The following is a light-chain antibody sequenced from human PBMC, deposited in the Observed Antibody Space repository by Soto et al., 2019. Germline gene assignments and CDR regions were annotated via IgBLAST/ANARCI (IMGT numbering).Light chain of an antibody. CDR1: QDISSA. J-gene: IGKJ4*01. Sequence: IQLTQSPSSLSASVGDRVTITCRAGQDISSALAWYQQKPGKAPKLLLYDASSLDAGVPSRFSGSGSGTDFTLSITSLRPEDFATYYCLQFNDFPLTFGGGTKVQIK. CDR2: DAS. V-gene: IGKV1D-13*01. CDR3: LQFNDFPLT.